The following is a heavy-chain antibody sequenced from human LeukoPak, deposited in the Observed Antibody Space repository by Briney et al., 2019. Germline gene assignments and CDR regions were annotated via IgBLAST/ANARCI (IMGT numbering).Heavy chain of an antibody. D-gene: IGHD1-26*01. Sequence: GASVRVSCKASGYTFTSNYMLWVRQAPGQGLEWMGIINPSGGSTSYAQKFQGRVTMTRDTSTSTVYMELSSLRSEDTAVYYCARVGGNYPINWGQGSLVTVSS. CDR1: GYTFTSNY. CDR3: ARVGGNYPIN. CDR2: INPSGGST. V-gene: IGHV1-46*01. J-gene: IGHJ4*02.